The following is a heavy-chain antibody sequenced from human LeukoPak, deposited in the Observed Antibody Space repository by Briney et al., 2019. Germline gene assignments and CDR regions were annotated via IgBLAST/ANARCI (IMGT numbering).Heavy chain of an antibody. J-gene: IGHJ3*02. CDR3: AKEVGARDAFDI. CDR2: ISEDGSIK. CDR1: GFAFSSCG. V-gene: IGHV3-30*18. D-gene: IGHD1-26*01. Sequence: GGSLRLSCAASGFAFSSCGIHWVRQAPGKGLEWVALISEDGSIKFYADSVKGRFTISGDNSKNTLYLQMNSLSAEDTAVYYCAKEVGARDAFDIWGQGTLVTVSP.